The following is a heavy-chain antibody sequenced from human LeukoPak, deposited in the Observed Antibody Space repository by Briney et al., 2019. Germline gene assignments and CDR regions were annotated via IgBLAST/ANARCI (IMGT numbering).Heavy chain of an antibody. CDR1: GGSISTYY. V-gene: IGHV4-59*01. CDR2: IYYSGST. CDR3: ARYARISVTAGTFDI. D-gene: IGHD6-19*01. J-gene: IGHJ3*02. Sequence: SETLSLTCTVSGGSISTYYWSWIRQPPGKGLEWIGYIYYSGSTTYNPSLKSRATISVDTSKTQFSLKLSSVTAADTAVYYCARYARISVTAGTFDIWGQGTLVTVSS.